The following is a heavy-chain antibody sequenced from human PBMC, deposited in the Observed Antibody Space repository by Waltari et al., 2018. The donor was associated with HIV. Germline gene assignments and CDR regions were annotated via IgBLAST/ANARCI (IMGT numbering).Heavy chain of an antibody. Sequence: EVQLVQSGAELTKPGESLRISCKGSGYSFLSHWIGWVRQKPGKGLEWMGSIYPADSDTKYSPSFQGQVTISADKSIGTAYLHWSSLKVADTAMYYCAKLQNGFDFWGQGTRLTVSS. CDR1: GYSFLSHW. J-gene: IGHJ3*01. CDR3: AKLQNGFDF. CDR2: IYPADSDT. V-gene: IGHV5-51*03.